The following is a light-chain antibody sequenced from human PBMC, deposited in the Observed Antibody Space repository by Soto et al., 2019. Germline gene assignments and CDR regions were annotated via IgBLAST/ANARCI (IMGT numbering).Light chain of an antibody. J-gene: IGKJ4*01. V-gene: IGKV3-11*01. Sequence: IVLTQSPATLSLSPGERATLSCRARQTVSTYLSWYQHKPGQAPRLLIYGVSKRATGIPARFSGSGSGTDFTLTISSLEPEDSAVYYCHQRYNWLTFGGGTKVEIK. CDR2: GVS. CDR3: HQRYNWLT. CDR1: QTVSTY.